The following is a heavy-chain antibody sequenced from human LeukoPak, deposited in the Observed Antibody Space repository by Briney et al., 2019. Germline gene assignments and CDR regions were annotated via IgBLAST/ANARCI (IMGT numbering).Heavy chain of an antibody. D-gene: IGHD4-17*01. Sequence: GASVKVSCKASGYTFSSYAMNWVRQAPGQWLEWMGWSNTNTGNPTYAQGFTGRFVFSLDTSVSTAYLQISSLQAEDTAVYYCARSNNDGDYLGVGFDYWGQGTLVTVSS. CDR3: ARSNNDGDYLGVGFDY. CDR1: GYTFSSYA. CDR2: SNTNTGNP. V-gene: IGHV7-4-1*02. J-gene: IGHJ4*02.